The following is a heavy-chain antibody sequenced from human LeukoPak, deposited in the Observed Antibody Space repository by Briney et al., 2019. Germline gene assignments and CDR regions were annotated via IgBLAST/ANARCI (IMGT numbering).Heavy chain of an antibody. D-gene: IGHD3-10*01. CDR3: ARDSGETPDY. Sequence: PGRSLRLSCAASGFTFSSYGMHWVRQAPGKGLEWVAVISYDGSNKYYADSVKGRFTISRDNSKNTLYLQMNSLRAEDTAVYYCARDSGETPDYWGQGTLVTVSS. J-gene: IGHJ4*02. V-gene: IGHV3-30*03. CDR2: ISYDGSNK. CDR1: GFTFSSYG.